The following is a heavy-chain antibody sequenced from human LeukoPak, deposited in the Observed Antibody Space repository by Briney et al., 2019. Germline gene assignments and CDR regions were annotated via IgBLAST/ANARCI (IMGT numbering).Heavy chain of an antibody. Sequence: PSETLSLTCAVSGGSISSSNWWSWVRQAPGKGLEWVANIQQHGSETYYVDSVKGRFTISRDNAKNSLYLQMNSLRAEDTAVYYCATYSSSNGREFQYWGQGTLVTVSS. CDR1: GGSISSSNW. V-gene: IGHV3-7*01. CDR2: IQQHGSET. J-gene: IGHJ1*01. D-gene: IGHD2-2*01. CDR3: ATYSSSNGREFQY.